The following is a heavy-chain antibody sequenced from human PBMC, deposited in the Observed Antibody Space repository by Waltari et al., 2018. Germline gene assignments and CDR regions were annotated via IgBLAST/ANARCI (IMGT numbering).Heavy chain of an antibody. D-gene: IGHD4-17*01. Sequence: QLQLQESGPGLVKPSETLSLTCAVSGYSISSGYYWGWIRQPPGKGLEWIGSIYHSGSTYYNPSLKSRVTISVDTSKNQFSLKLSSVTAADTAVYYCARHHDYGDYFDYWGQGTLVTVSS. CDR1: GYSISSGYY. J-gene: IGHJ4*02. CDR3: ARHHDYGDYFDY. CDR2: IYHSGST. V-gene: IGHV4-38-2*01.